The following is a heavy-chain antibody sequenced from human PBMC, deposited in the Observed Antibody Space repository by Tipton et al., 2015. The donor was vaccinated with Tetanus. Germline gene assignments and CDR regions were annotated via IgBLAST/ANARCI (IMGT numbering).Heavy chain of an antibody. CDR2: IYQNGDA. Sequence: VKPSETLSLTCTVSGGSISSFYWYWIRQPPGKGLEWIAYIYQNGDANYNPSLQSRVTISVDTSKNQFSLQLAFVTAADTAIYYCARERIEAFYYHGLDVWDPGTTVTVSS. CDR1: GGSISSFY. V-gene: IGHV4-59*01. D-gene: IGHD2-21*01. CDR3: ARERIEAFYYHGLDV. J-gene: IGHJ6*02.